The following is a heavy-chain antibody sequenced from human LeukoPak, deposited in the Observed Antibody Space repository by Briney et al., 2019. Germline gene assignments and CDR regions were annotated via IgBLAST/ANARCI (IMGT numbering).Heavy chain of an antibody. V-gene: IGHV4-59*12. CDR2: IHYTGST. CDR1: GGSISSYY. Sequence: PSETLSLTCTVSGGSISSYYWSWIRQSPGKGLECIGYIHYTGSTNYNPSLKSRVTISVDTSKNQFSLKLSSVTAADTAVYYCARERSTWNYSKVRYFDLWGRGTLVTVSS. CDR3: ARERSTWNYSKVRYFDL. J-gene: IGHJ2*01. D-gene: IGHD1-7*01.